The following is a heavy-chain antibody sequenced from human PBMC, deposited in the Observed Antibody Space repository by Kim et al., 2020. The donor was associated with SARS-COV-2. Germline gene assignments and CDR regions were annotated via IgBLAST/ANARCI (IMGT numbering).Heavy chain of an antibody. J-gene: IGHJ5*02. CDR1: GGSISSSSYY. V-gene: IGHV4-39*07. Sequence: SETLSLTCTVSGGSISSSSYYWGWIRQPPGKGLEWIGSIYYSGSTYYNPSLKSRVTISVDTSKNQFSLKLSSVTAADTAVYYCARGVSPQFPGWFDPWGQGTLVTVSS. CDR3: ARGVSPQFPGWFDP. CDR2: IYYSGST. D-gene: IGHD2-21*01.